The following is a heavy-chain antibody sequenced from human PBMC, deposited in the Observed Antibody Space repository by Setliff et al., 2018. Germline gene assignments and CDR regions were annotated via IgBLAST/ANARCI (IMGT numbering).Heavy chain of an antibody. CDR1: GFRFSDLY. CDR2: ISGAGTTV. CDR3: ARDGGMGMIKGYYYGLDV. D-gene: IGHD3-16*01. J-gene: IGHJ6*02. Sequence: PGGSLRLSCAASGFRFSDLYMSWVRQVPGKGLEWLSKISGAGTTVYYADSVRGRFTISRDNAKNSLYLQMNSLGAEDSAVYYCARDGGMGMIKGYYYGLDVWGQGTSVTVSS. V-gene: IGHV3-11*04.